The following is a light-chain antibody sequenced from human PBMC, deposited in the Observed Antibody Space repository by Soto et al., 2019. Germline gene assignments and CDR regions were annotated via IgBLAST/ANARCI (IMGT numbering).Light chain of an antibody. CDR2: GNS. Sequence: QSVLTQPPSVSGAPGQRVTISCTGSSSNIGAGYDVHWYQQLPGTAPKLLIYGNSNRPSGVPDRFSGSKSGTSASLAITGLRAGDGADYYCQSYDSSLSVVFGGGTSSPS. V-gene: IGLV1-40*01. CDR3: QSYDSSLSVV. J-gene: IGLJ2*01. CDR1: SSNIGAGYD.